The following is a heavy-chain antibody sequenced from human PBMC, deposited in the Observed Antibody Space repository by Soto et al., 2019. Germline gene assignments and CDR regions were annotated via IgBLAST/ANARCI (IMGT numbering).Heavy chain of an antibody. CDR3: ARGAMQSYYYYMDV. CDR2: MNPNSGNT. Sequence: ASVKVSCKASGYTFTSYDINWVRQATGQGLEWMGWMNPNSGNTGYAQKFQGRVTMTRNTSINPAYMELSSLRSEDTAVYYCARGAMQSYYYYMDVWGKGTTVTVSS. D-gene: IGHD2-2*01. J-gene: IGHJ6*03. CDR1: GYTFTSYD. V-gene: IGHV1-8*01.